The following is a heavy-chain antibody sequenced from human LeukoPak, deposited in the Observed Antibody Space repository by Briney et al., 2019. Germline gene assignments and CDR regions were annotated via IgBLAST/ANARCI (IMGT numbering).Heavy chain of an antibody. J-gene: IGHJ4*02. Sequence: SVKVSCKASGGTFSSYAISWVRQAPGQGLEWMGGIIPIFGTANYAQKFQGRVTITTDESTSTAYMELSSLRSEDTAVYYCARVTLGHIAVAGLFDYWGQGTLVTVSS. CDR3: ARVTLGHIAVAGLFDY. V-gene: IGHV1-69*05. D-gene: IGHD6-19*01. CDR2: IIPIFGTA. CDR1: GGTFSSYA.